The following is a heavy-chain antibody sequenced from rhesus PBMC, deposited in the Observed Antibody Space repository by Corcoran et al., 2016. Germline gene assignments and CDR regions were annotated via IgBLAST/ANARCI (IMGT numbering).Heavy chain of an antibody. D-gene: IGHD6-25*01. J-gene: IGHJ4*01. CDR2: TGKTNGGTA. Sequence: EVQLVESGVGLTKPGGSLRLSCAASGFAFSDYSMDWVRQAPGKGLEWGTGKTNGGTAKEAEYVKGRLTIAREDSKSVYRLKRKRLKTEDTAVDYCARRVLVGSWGSFDYWGQGVLVTVSS. V-gene: IGHV3S22*01. CDR3: ARRVLVGSWGSFDY. CDR1: GFAFSDYS.